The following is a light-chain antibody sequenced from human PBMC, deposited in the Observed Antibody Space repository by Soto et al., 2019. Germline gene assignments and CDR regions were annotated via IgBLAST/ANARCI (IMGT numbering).Light chain of an antibody. CDR2: GPS. V-gene: IGKV3-20*01. Sequence: EILLTQSPGTLSLSPGERATLSCRASQSVPKNYLAWYQQEPGQAPRLLIYGPSSRATGIPDRFSGSGSGTDFTLTISRLEPEDFAVYYFHQYATSPQTFGQGTKVEIK. J-gene: IGKJ1*01. CDR1: QSVPKNY. CDR3: HQYATSPQT.